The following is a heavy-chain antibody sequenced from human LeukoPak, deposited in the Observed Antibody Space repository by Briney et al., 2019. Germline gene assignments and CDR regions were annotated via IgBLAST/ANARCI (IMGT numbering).Heavy chain of an antibody. Sequence: PSETLSLTCTVSGDSISSYYWSWIRQPAGKGLEWIGRIHPSGSTNYNPSLKSRVTLSVDTSKNQFSLKLSSVTAADTAVYYCARGPPPDFDYWGRGTLVAVSS. V-gene: IGHV4-4*07. CDR2: IHPSGST. J-gene: IGHJ4*02. CDR3: ARGPPPDFDY. CDR1: GDSISSYY.